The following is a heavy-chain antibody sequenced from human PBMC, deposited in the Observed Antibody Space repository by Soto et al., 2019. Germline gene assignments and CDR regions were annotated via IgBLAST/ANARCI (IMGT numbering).Heavy chain of an antibody. CDR2: ISSSGSTI. CDR3: TRLVRLDY. D-gene: IGHD1-26*01. Sequence: EVQLVESGGGLVQAGGSLRLFCAVSGFTFSSYEMNWVRQAPGKGLEWVSYISSSGSTIYYADSVKGRFTISRDNAKNSLYLQMNSLRAEDTAVYYCTRLVRLDYWGQGTLVTVSS. J-gene: IGHJ4*02. V-gene: IGHV3-48*03. CDR1: GFTFSSYE.